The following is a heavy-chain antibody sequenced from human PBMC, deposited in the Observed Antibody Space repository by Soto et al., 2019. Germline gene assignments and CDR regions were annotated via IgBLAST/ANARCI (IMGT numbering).Heavy chain of an antibody. Sequence: KLQGRVTMTTDTSTSTAYMELSSLRSDDTAVYYCARHLGITGTTWFDPWGQGTLVTVSS. CDR3: ARHLGITGTTWFDP. D-gene: IGHD1-7*01. J-gene: IGHJ5*02. V-gene: IGHV1-18*01.